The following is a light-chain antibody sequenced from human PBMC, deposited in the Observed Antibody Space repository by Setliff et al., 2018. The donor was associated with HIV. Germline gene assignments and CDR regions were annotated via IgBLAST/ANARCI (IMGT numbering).Light chain of an antibody. CDR3: CSFAGSYTLEV. Sequence: QSALTQPSSVSGSPGRSITISCTGTSSDVGGYNFVSWYQQHPGKAPKLIIYDVDKRPSGIPDRFSGSKYGNRASLTIYGLQADDEADYYCCSFAGSYTLEVFGGGTKVTVL. J-gene: IGLJ3*02. V-gene: IGLV2-11*01. CDR2: DVD. CDR1: SSDVGGYNF.